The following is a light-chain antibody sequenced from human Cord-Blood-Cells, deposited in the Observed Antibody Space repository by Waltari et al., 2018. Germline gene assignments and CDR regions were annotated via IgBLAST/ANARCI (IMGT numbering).Light chain of an antibody. J-gene: IGLJ1*01. CDR1: ALPKQY. CDR2: KDS. V-gene: IGLV3-25*03. CDR3: QSADSSGTYHV. Sequence: SYELTQPPSVSVSPGQTARITCSGDALPKQYAYWYQQKPGQAPVLVIYKDSERPSGIAERCSGTRSGTTVTLTISGVQAEDEADYYCQSADSSGTYHVFGTGTKVTVL.